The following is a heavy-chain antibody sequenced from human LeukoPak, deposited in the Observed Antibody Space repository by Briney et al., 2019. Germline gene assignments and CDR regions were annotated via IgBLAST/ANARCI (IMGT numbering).Heavy chain of an antibody. Sequence: ASVKVSCKVSRYSLIELSMHWLRQAPGKGLEWMGGFDPEESETVYAQQFQGRVTMTEDTSTGTAYMHLSSLTSEDTAVYYCAIARKRDTWNPRFWGQGTLVSVSS. J-gene: IGHJ4*02. CDR3: AIARKRDTWNPRF. CDR1: RYSLIELS. V-gene: IGHV1-24*01. D-gene: IGHD1-1*01. CDR2: FDPEESET.